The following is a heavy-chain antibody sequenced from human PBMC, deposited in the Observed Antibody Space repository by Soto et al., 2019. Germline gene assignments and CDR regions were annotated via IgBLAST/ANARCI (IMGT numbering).Heavy chain of an antibody. V-gene: IGHV3-23*01. D-gene: IGHD4-17*01. CDR1: GFTFSSYA. Sequence: GGSLRLSCAASGFTFSSYAMSWVRQAPGKGLEWVSAISGSGGSTYYADSVKGRFTISRDNSKNTLYLQMNSLRAEDTAVYYCAKVFGRGGYGDTTTLARPDAFDIWGQGTMVTVSS. J-gene: IGHJ3*02. CDR3: AKVFGRGGYGDTTTLARPDAFDI. CDR2: ISGSGGST.